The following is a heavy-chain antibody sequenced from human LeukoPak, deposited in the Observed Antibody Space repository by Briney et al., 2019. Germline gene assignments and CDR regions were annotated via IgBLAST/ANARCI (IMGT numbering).Heavy chain of an antibody. V-gene: IGHV4-59*11. D-gene: IGHD5-12*01. CDR3: ARRFRVRDIHVDAFDM. CDR1: GGSISSHY. CDR2: VFNSGTT. J-gene: IGHJ3*02. Sequence: SETLSLTCTVSGGSISSHYWSWIRQPPGRGLEWIGYVFNSGTTDQNPSLKGRVTISLDTSKNHVSLRLTSVTAADTAVYYCARRFRVRDIHVDAFDMWGQGTMVTVSS.